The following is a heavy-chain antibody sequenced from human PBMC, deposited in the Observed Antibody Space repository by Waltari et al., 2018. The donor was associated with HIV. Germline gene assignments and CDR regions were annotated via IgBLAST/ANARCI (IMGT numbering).Heavy chain of an antibody. D-gene: IGHD3-16*01. CDR1: GYTSTALS. Sequence: QVQLVQSGAEVKKPGASVKVSCKVSGYTSTALSMPWVRQTTGKGLEWMGGFDPEDGETIYAQKFQGRVTMTEDTSTDTAYMELSSLRSEDTAVYYCATVVTELEVGAVYFDYWGQGTLVTVSS. V-gene: IGHV1-24*01. J-gene: IGHJ4*02. CDR2: FDPEDGET. CDR3: ATVVTELEVGAVYFDY.